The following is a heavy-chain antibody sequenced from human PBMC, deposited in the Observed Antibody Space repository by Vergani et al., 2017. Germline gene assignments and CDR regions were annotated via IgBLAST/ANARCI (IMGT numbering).Heavy chain of an antibody. Sequence: EVQLVESGGGLVQPGRSLRLSCTASGFTFGDYAMSWFRQAPGKGLEWVGFIRSNAYGGTTEYAASVECRLTISRDDSKSIAYLQMNSLKTEDTAVYYCTRDDWEIVVVVASRRGFDYWGQGTLVTVSS. D-gene: IGHD2-15*01. CDR1: GFTFGDYA. J-gene: IGHJ4*02. CDR2: IRSNAYGGTT. V-gene: IGHV3-49*03. CDR3: TRDDWEIVVVVASRRGFDY.